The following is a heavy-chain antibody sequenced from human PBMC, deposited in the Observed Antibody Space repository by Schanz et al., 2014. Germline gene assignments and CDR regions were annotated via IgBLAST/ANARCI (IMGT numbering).Heavy chain of an antibody. J-gene: IGHJ4*02. CDR2: LTGSGTTT. V-gene: IGHV3-23*04. CDR3: AKDLAAVGVFDY. CDR1: GFSFRKSA. D-gene: IGHD6-13*01. Sequence: EVQLVESGGGVVQPGGSLRLSCAASGFSFRKSAMSWVRQAPGKGLEWVSALTGSGTTTYYADSVKGRFTISRDNSKITLDLQMDSQRDEGATIYYCAKDLAAVGVFDYWGQGSLVTVSP.